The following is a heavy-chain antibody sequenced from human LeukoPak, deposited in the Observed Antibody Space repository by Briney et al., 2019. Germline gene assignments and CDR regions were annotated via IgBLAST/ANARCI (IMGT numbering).Heavy chain of an antibody. D-gene: IGHD3-10*01. V-gene: IGHV3-30-3*01. CDR1: GFTFSSYA. Sequence: PGGSLRLSCAASGFTFSSYAMHWVRQAPGKGLEWVAVISYDGSNKYYADSVKGRFTISRDNSKNTLYLQMNSLRAEDTAVYYCARDRFGEFDYWGQGTLVTVSS. CDR2: ISYDGSNK. CDR3: ARDRFGEFDY. J-gene: IGHJ4*02.